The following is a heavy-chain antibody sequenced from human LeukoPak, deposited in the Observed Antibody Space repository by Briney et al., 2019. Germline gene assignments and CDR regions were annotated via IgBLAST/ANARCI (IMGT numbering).Heavy chain of an antibody. CDR1: GFTFSSYG. Sequence: GGSLRLSCAASGFTFSSYGMHWVRQAPGKGLEWVAVIWYDGSNKYYADSVKGRFTISRDNSKNTLYLQMSSLRADDTALYYCAKDDDGHHHGVDHWGQGTLVTVSS. V-gene: IGHV3-33*06. D-gene: IGHD4-17*01. CDR3: AKDDDGHHHGVDH. J-gene: IGHJ4*02. CDR2: IWYDGSNK.